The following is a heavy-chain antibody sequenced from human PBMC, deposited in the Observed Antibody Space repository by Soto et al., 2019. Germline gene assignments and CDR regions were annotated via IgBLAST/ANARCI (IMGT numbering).Heavy chain of an antibody. CDR1: GFTFSSYS. J-gene: IGHJ3*02. V-gene: IGHV3-48*01. D-gene: IGHD3-3*01. CDR2: ISSSSSTI. Sequence: GGSLRLSCAASGFTFSSYSMNWVRQAPGKGLEWVSYISSSSSTIYYADSVKGRFTISRDNAKNSLYLQMNSLRAEDTAVYYCARDYDFWSGYSDAFDIWGQGTMVTVSS. CDR3: ARDYDFWSGYSDAFDI.